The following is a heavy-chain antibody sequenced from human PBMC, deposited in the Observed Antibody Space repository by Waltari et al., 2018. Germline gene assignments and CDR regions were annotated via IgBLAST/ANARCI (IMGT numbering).Heavy chain of an antibody. D-gene: IGHD3-9*01. CDR2: ISGSGGST. CDR3: AKAVPYYDILTGYPFDYGMDV. V-gene: IGHV3-23*01. J-gene: IGHJ6*02. Sequence: SGFTFSSYAMSWVRQAPGKGLGWVSAISGSGGSTYYADSVKGRFTISRDNSKNTLYLQMNSLRAEDTAVYYCAKAVPYYDILTGYPFDYGMDVWGQGTTVTVSS. CDR1: GFTFSSYA.